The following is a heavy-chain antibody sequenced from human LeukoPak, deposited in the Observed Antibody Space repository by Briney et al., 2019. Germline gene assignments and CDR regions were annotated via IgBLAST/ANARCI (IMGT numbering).Heavy chain of an antibody. CDR3: TTGLLLRYFEAFGG. D-gene: IGHD3-9*01. V-gene: IGHV3-15*01. Sequence: GGSLRLSCAASGFTFSNAWMSWVRQAPGKGLEWVGRIKSKTDGGTTDYAAPVKGRFTISRDDSKNTLYLQMNSLKTEDTAVYYCTTGLLLRYFEAFGGWGQGTLVTVSS. CDR2: IKSKTDGGTT. CDR1: GFTFSNAW. J-gene: IGHJ4*02.